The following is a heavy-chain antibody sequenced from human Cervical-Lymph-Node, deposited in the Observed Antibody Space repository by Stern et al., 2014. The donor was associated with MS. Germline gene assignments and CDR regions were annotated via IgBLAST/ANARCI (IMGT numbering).Heavy chain of an antibody. Sequence: VQLVQSGPGLVKPSETLSLTCTVSGDSISSYYWSWIRQPPGKGLEWIGYIYYSGSTNYNPSLKSRVTISLDSSKNKFSLRLRSVTAADTAVYYCARLRYFYYFDYWGQGTLVTVSS. V-gene: IGHV4-59*08. D-gene: IGHD1-1*01. J-gene: IGHJ4*02. CDR2: IYYSGST. CDR3: ARLRYFYYFDY. CDR1: GDSISSYY.